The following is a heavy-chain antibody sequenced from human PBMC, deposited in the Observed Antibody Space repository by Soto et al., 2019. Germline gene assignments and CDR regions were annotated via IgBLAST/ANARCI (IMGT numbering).Heavy chain of an antibody. CDR2: IIPIFGTA. CDR3: ATSTVVTRFSDAFDI. CDR1: GGTFSSYA. V-gene: IGHV1-69*13. Sequence: ASVKVSCKASGGTFSSYAISWVRQAPGQRLEWMGGIIPIFGTANYAQKFQGRVTITADESTSTAYMELSSLRSEDTAVYYCATSTVVTRFSDAFDIWGQGTMVTVSS. D-gene: IGHD4-17*01. J-gene: IGHJ3*02.